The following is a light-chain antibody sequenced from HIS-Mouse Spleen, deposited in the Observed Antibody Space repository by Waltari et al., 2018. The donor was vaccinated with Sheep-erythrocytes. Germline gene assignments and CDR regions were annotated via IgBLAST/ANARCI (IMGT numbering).Light chain of an antibody. J-gene: IGKJ1*01. CDR1: QSVSRN. V-gene: IGKV3-15*01. Sequence: EIVMTQSPATLSVSPGERATLSCRASQSVSRNLAWYQQKPGQAPRLLIYGASTRATGIPARFSGSGSGTDFTLTISILQSEDFAVYYCQQYNNWPPTFGQGTKVEIK. CDR2: GAS. CDR3: QQYNNWPPT.